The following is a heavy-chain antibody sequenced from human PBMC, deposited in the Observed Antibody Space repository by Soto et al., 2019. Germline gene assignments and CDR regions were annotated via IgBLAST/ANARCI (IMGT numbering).Heavy chain of an antibody. D-gene: IGHD6-19*01. CDR2: IYNSVNT. CDR3: AREERLYGSGLAP. V-gene: IGHV4-59*01. CDR1: GGSIGNFF. J-gene: IGHJ5*02. Sequence: PSETLSLTCTVSGGSIGNFFWTWIRQPPGKGLEWIGYIYNSVNTNYNPSLKSRVTISVDTSKNQFSLKLNSVTAADTAVYYFAREERLYGSGLAPWGQGTLVTVSS.